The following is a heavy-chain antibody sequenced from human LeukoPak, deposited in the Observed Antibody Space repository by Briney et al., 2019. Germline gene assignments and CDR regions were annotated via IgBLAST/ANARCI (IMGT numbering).Heavy chain of an antibody. J-gene: IGHJ3*02. CDR3: AMTYYDFWSGEKPQGAFDI. V-gene: IGHV3-21*01. D-gene: IGHD3-3*01. Sequence: PGGSLRLFCAASGFTFSSYSMNWVRQAPGKGLDWVSSISSSSSYIYYADSVKGRFTISRDNAKNSLYLQMNSLRAEDTAVYYCAMTYYDFWSGEKPQGAFDIWGQGTMVTVSS. CDR2: ISSSSSYI. CDR1: GFTFSSYS.